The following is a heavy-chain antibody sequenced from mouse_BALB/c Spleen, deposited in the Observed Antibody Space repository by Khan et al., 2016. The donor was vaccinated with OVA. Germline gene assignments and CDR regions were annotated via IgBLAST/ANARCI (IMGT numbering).Heavy chain of an antibody. Sequence: EVQLQESGPSLVKPSQTLSLTCSVTGDSITSGYWNWIRKFPGNKLDYMGYIIYTGYTYYNPSLKSRISITRHTSKNQYYLQCRSVTDEDTATYYGARSTYRYAFVYWGQGTLVTVSA. CDR2: IIYTGYT. CDR3: ARSTYRYAFVY. V-gene: IGHV3-8*02. J-gene: IGHJ3*01. CDR1: GDSITSGY. D-gene: IGHD2-12*01.